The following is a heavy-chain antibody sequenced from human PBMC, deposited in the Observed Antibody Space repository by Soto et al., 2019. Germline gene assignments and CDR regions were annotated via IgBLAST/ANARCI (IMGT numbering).Heavy chain of an antibody. Sequence: PSETLSLTCTVSGGSISSGGYYWSWIRQHPGKGLEWIGYIYYSGSTYYNPSLKSRVTISVDTSKNQFSLKLSSVTAADTAVYYCASGGRGYDILTGYYSAYYYGMDVWGQGTTVTVSS. V-gene: IGHV4-31*03. CDR2: IYYSGST. CDR1: GGSISSGGYY. CDR3: ASGGRGYDILTGYYSAYYYGMDV. J-gene: IGHJ6*02. D-gene: IGHD3-9*01.